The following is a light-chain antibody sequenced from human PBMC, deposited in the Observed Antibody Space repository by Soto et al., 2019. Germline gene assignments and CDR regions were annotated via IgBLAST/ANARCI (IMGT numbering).Light chain of an antibody. CDR1: RSDVGGYNF. CDR3: SSYSNTNTLV. V-gene: IGLV2-14*01. J-gene: IGLJ2*01. CDR2: EVS. Sequence: QSALTQPASVSGSLGQSITISCTGTRSDVGGYNFVSWYQQHPGKAPKLMIHEVSNRPSGVSNRFSGSKSGNTASLTISGLQAEDEGDYYCSSYSNTNTLVFGGGTKRTVL.